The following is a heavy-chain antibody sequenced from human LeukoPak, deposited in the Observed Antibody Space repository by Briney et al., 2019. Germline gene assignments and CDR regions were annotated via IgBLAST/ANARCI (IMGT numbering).Heavy chain of an antibody. V-gene: IGHV3-23*01. D-gene: IGHD3-10*01. CDR1: GFTFSSYA. CDR3: AKGSYYYGSGSHFDS. CDR2: VSGSGGST. Sequence: GGSLRLSCAASGFTFSSYAMSWVRQAPGDGLEWVSGVSGSGGSTYYADSVKGRFTISRDNSKNTLYLQMDSLRAEDTAVYYCAKGSYYYGSGSHFDSWGQGTLVTVSS. J-gene: IGHJ4*02.